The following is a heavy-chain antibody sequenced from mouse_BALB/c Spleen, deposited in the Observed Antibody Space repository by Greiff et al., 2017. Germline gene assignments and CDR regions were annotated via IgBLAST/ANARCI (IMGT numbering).Heavy chain of an antibody. CDR3: ARDKLNYFDY. V-gene: IGHV5-9-4*01. J-gene: IGHJ2*01. CDR2: ISSGGSYT. D-gene: IGHD4-1*01. CDR1: GFTFSSYA. Sequence: EVKLVESGGGLVKPGGSLKLSCAASGFTFSSYAMSWVRQSPEKRLEWVAEISSGGSYTYYPDTVTGRFTISIDNAKNTLYLEMSSLRSEDTAMYYCARDKLNYFDYWGQGTTLTVSS.